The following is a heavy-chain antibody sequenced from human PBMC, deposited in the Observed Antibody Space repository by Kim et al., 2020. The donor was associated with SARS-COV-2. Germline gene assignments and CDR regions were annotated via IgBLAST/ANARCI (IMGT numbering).Heavy chain of an antibody. V-gene: IGHV3-30-3*01. J-gene: IGHJ4*02. Sequence: GGSLRLSCAASGFTFSSYAMHWVRQAPGKGLEWVAVISYDGSNKCYADSVKGRFTISRDNSKNTLYLQMNSLRAEDTAVYYCAREIDYGSGSLPDYWGQGTLVTVSS. CDR1: GFTFSSYA. CDR2: ISYDGSNK. CDR3: AREIDYGSGSLPDY. D-gene: IGHD3-10*01.